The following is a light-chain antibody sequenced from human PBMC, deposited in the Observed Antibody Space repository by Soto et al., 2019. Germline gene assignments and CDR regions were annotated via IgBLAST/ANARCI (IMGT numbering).Light chain of an antibody. CDR1: SSDVGGYNH. CDR3: SSDAGSSNV. Sequence: QSVLTQPASLSGSPGQSITISCTGTSSDVGGYNHVSWYQQYPGKAPKLLIYDVSNRPSGVSYRFSGSKSGNTASLTVSGLQDEDEADYYCSSDAGSSNVFGTGTKLTVL. V-gene: IGLV2-14*01. J-gene: IGLJ1*01. CDR2: DVS.